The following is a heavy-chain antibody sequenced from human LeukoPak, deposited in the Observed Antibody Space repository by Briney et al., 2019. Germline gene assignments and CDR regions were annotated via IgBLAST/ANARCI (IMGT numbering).Heavy chain of an antibody. J-gene: IGHJ2*01. D-gene: IGHD2-21*02. V-gene: IGHV1-69*05. CDR1: GGTFSNYA. CDR3: ARDWGDSMAHRYFDL. Sequence: VASVKVSCKASGGTFSNYAISWVRQAPGQGLEWMGRIIPIFGTANYAQKFQGRVTITTDESTSTAYMELSSLRSEDTAVYYCARDWGDSMAHRYFDLWGRGTLVAVSS. CDR2: IIPIFGTA.